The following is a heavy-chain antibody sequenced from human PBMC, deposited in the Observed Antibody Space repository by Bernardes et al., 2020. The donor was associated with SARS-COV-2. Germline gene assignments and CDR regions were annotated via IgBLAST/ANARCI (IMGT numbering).Heavy chain of an antibody. CDR2: IKQDGSAK. CDR3: MRDLGSDTVLMPAALPGDY. J-gene: IGHJ4*02. D-gene: IGHD2-8*01. Sequence: GGSLRLSCAASGFTFSSYWMTWVRQAPGKGLEWVANIKQDGSAKYYVDSVKGRFTISRDNAKNSLYLQMDSLRAEDTAVYYCMRDLGSDTVLMPAALPGDYWGQGTLVTVSS. CDR1: GFTFSSYW. V-gene: IGHV3-7*01.